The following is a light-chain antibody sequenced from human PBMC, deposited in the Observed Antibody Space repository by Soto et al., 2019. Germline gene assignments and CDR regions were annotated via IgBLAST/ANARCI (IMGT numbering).Light chain of an antibody. CDR3: QQSYSTLSIT. Sequence: DIQMTQSPSSLSASVGDRVTITCRASESINRHLNWYQQKPGKAPKLLIYAASSLQNGVPSRFSGSGAGTEFTLTIRNLQPEDFATYYCQQSYSTLSITVGQGTRLEIK. V-gene: IGKV1-39*01. CDR2: AAS. J-gene: IGKJ5*01. CDR1: ESINRH.